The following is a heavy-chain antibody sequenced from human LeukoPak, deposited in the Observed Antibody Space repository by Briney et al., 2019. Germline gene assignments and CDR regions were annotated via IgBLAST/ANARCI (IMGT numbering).Heavy chain of an antibody. CDR3: ATEGDQLPQKGYYYYYMDV. Sequence: ASVKVSCKVSGYTLTELSMHWVRQAPGKGLEWMGGFDPEDGETIYAQKFQGRVTMTEDTSTDTAYMELSSLRSEDTAVYYCATEGDQLPQKGYYYYYMDVWGKGTTVTVSS. CDR1: GYTLTELS. CDR2: FDPEDGET. V-gene: IGHV1-24*01. J-gene: IGHJ6*03. D-gene: IGHD2-2*01.